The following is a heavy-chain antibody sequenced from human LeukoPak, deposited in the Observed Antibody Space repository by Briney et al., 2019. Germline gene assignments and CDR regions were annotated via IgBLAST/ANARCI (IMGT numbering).Heavy chain of an antibody. D-gene: IGHD1-26*01. CDR2: ISAFNGDT. J-gene: IGHJ3*01. Sequence: ASVKVSCKASGCTFNSYIISWVRQARGQGLEWMGWISAFNGDTKYAQNLQVRVTMTTDTSTSTAYMELRNLRSDDTAVYYCARGGGSYSAFDFWGQGTMVTVSS. CDR1: GCTFNSYI. CDR3: ARGGGSYSAFDF. V-gene: IGHV1-18*01.